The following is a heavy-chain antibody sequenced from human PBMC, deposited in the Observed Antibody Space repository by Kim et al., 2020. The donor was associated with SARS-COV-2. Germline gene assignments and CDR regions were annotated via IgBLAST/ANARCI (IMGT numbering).Heavy chain of an antibody. CDR1: GGSISSSSYY. CDR3: ARHNNDLLEYYFDY. J-gene: IGHJ4*02. V-gene: IGHV4-39*01. CDR2: IYYSGST. Sequence: SETLSLTCTVSGGSISSSSYYWGWIRQPPGKGLEWIGSIYYSGSTYYNPSLKSRVTISVDTSKNQFSLKLSSVTAADTAVYYCARHNNDLLEYYFDYWGQGTLVTVSS. D-gene: IGHD1-1*01.